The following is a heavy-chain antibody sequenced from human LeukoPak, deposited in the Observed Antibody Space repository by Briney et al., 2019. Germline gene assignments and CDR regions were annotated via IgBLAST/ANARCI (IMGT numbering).Heavy chain of an antibody. D-gene: IGHD5-18*01. V-gene: IGHV3-30-3*01. CDR2: ISYDGSNK. Sequence: GGSLRLPCAASGFTFSSYAMHWVRQAPGKGLEWVAVISYDGSNKYYADSVKGRFTISRDNAKNSLYLQMNSLRAEDTAVYYCARGDGYSYGHDYYYYMDVWGKGTTVTVSS. CDR1: GFTFSSYA. J-gene: IGHJ6*03. CDR3: ARGDGYSYGHDYYYYMDV.